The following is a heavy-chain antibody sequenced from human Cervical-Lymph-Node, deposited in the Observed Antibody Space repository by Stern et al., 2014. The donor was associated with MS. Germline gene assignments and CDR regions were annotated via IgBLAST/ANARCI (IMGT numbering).Heavy chain of an antibody. Sequence: DQLVESGAEVKKPGSSVKISCKASGGTFSVYAFNWLRQAPGKGLEWMGGILPILGTANYAEKFQGRVTITADESTRTTSIQLSSLRSNDTAVYYCARDGRHTYTYALDVWDQGTTVTVSS. CDR3: ARDGRHTYTYALDV. CDR1: GGTFSVYA. CDR2: ILPILGTA. J-gene: IGHJ6*02. D-gene: IGHD2-2*02. V-gene: IGHV1-69*01.